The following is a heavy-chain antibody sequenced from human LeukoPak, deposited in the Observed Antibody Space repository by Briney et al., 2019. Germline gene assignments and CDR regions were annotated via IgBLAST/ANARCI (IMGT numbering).Heavy chain of an antibody. CDR3: ARGNRDGYNYDYFDY. D-gene: IGHD5-24*01. V-gene: IGHV4-31*03. Sequence: SQTLSLTCTVSGGSISSGGYYWSWIRQHPGKGLEWIGYIYYSGSTYYNPSLKSRVTISVETSKNQFCLKLSSVTAADTAVYYCARGNRDGYNYDYFDYWGQGTLVTVSS. J-gene: IGHJ4*02. CDR1: GGSISSGGYY. CDR2: IYYSGST.